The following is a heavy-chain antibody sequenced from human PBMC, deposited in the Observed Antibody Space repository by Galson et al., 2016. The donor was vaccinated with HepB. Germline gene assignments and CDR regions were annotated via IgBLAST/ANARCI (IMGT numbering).Heavy chain of an antibody. Sequence: SLRLSCAASGFTISGSAMHWVRQASGKGLEWIGHVRRKVNNYATAYSTSVRGRFTISRDDSENTAYLERNSLQIEDTAVYYCTRQRYYDSRGPLGYYFGLDVWGQGTTVTVSS. V-gene: IGHV3-73*01. CDR1: GFTISGSA. CDR2: VRRKVNNYAT. CDR3: TRQRYYDSRGPLGYYFGLDV. J-gene: IGHJ6*02. D-gene: IGHD3-22*01.